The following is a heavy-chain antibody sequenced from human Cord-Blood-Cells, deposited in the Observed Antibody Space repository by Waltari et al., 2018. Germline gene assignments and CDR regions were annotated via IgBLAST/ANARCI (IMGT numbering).Heavy chain of an antibody. CDR1: GGSISSSSYY. J-gene: IGHJ3*02. D-gene: IGHD6-13*01. V-gene: IGHV4-39*01. CDR2: IYYSGIT. Sequence: QLQLQESGPGLVKPSETLSLTCTVSGGSISSSSYYWGWIRQPPGKGLGWIGGIYYSGITYYNPSLKSRVTISVDTSKNQFSLKLSSVTAADTAVYYCARASAADDAFDIWGQGTMVTVSS. CDR3: ARASAADDAFDI.